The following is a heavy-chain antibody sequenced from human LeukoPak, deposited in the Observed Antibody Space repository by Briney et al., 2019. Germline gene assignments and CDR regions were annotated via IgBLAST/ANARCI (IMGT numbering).Heavy chain of an antibody. V-gene: IGHV4-59*08. CDR2: IYYSGST. CDR1: GGSISSSY. D-gene: IGHD3-22*01. CDR3: ARTGYDSSGYAPDY. Sequence: SETLSLTCTVPGGSISSSYWSWIRQPPGKGLEWIGYIYYSGSTKYNPSLESRATMSVDTSKNQFSLKLSSVTAADTAVYFCARTGYDSSGYAPDYWGQGTLVTVSS. J-gene: IGHJ4*02.